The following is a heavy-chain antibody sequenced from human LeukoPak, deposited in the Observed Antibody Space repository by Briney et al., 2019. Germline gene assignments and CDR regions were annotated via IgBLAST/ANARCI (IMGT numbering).Heavy chain of an antibody. J-gene: IGHJ4*02. V-gene: IGHV1-2*02. D-gene: IGHD1-14*01. Sequence: EASVKVSCKASGYTFSGYYLHWVRQAPGQGLEWMGWINPNGGATNDAQKFQGRVAMTGDTSISTAYMELSGLRSDDTAVYYCSRGPARSQFDYWGQGTLVTVSS. CDR2: INPNGGAT. CDR3: SRGPARSQFDY. CDR1: GYTFSGYY.